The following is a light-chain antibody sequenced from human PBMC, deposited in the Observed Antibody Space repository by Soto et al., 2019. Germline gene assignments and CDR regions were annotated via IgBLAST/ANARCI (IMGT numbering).Light chain of an antibody. J-gene: IGLJ2*01. CDR3: ASDAGSYTVV. V-gene: IGLV2-11*01. Sequence: QSALTQPRSVSGSPGQSVTISCTGTSSDVGGYNYVSWYQQHPGKATNLMIYDVSKRPSGVPDRFAGYKSGNTASLTISVLQEEDAADYYCASDAGSYTVVFGGGTKVTVL. CDR2: DVS. CDR1: SSDVGGYNY.